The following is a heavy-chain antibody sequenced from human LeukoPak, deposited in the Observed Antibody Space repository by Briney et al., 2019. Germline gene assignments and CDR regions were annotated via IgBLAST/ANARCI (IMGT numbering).Heavy chain of an antibody. J-gene: IGHJ4*02. Sequence: GGSLRLSCAASGFTFRRYSMNWVRQAPGKGLEWVSTISSGSDYIYYADSVRGRFTISRDNFRNSVFLEVNSLGAEDTAIYYCARDLSLAMPGGFDYWGQGILVTVSS. D-gene: IGHD1-26*01. CDR1: GFTFRRYS. CDR2: ISSGSDYI. CDR3: ARDLSLAMPGGFDY. V-gene: IGHV3-21*01.